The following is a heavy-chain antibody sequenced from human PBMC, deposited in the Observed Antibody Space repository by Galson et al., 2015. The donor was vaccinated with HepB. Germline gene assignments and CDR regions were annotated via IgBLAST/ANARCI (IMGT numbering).Heavy chain of an antibody. CDR3: AKDMQWELLMLFDI. Sequence: SLRLSCAASGFTFDDYAMHWVRQAPGKGLEWVSGISWNSGSIGYADSVKGRFTISRDNAKNSLYLQMNSLRAEDTALYYCAKDMQWELLMLFDIWGQGTMVTVSS. V-gene: IGHV3-9*01. D-gene: IGHD1-26*01. J-gene: IGHJ3*02. CDR2: ISWNSGSI. CDR1: GFTFDDYA.